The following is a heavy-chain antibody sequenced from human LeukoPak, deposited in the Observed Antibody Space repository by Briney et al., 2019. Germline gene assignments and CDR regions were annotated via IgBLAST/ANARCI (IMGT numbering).Heavy chain of an antibody. CDR2: ISAYNGNT. Sequence: ASVKVSCKASGYTFTSYGISWVRQAPGQGLEWMGWISAYNGNTNYAQKLQGRVTMTTDTSTSTAYMELRSLRSDDTAVYYCARDGTSSSGGSLALIGSIYYGMDVWGQGTTVTVSS. CDR1: GYTFTSYG. J-gene: IGHJ6*02. CDR3: ARDGTSSSGGSLALIGSIYYGMDV. D-gene: IGHD2-15*01. V-gene: IGHV1-18*01.